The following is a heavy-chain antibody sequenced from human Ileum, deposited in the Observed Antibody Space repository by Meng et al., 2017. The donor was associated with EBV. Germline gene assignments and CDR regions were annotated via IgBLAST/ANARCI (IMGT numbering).Heavy chain of an antibody. V-gene: IGHV4-30-4*01. CDR3: AIYAVGGSGQGY. J-gene: IGHJ4*02. CDR1: VVSISSGVYH. Sequence: QGQAQESGPGLVKPSQTLSLTCPVSVVSISSGVYHWGRIRQPPGKGLEWIGCSGGTYYNPSLKSRLTISVDTSKNQFSLKLDSATAADTAVYYCAIYAVGGSGQGYWGQGTLVTVSS. CDR2: CSGGT. D-gene: IGHD1-26*01.